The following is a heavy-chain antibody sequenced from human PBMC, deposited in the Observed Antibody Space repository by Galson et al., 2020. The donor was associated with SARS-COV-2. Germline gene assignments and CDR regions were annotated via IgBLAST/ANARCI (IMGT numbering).Heavy chain of an antibody. J-gene: IGHJ6*02. CDR1: GFTFSDYY. Sequence: NSGGSLRLSCAASGFTFSDYYMSWIRQAPGKGLEWVSYISSSGSTIYYADSVKGRFTISRENAKNSLYLQMNSLRAEDTAVYYCARDLFYYGSGSYREYYYYYGMDVWGQGTTVTVSS. CDR3: ARDLFYYGSGSYREYYYYYGMDV. D-gene: IGHD3-10*01. CDR2: ISSSGSTI. V-gene: IGHV3-11*01.